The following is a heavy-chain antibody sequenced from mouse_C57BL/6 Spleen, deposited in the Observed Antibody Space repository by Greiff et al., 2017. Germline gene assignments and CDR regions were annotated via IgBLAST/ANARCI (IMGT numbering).Heavy chain of an antibody. J-gene: IGHJ3*01. V-gene: IGHV1-69*01. D-gene: IGHD1-1*01. Sequence: QVQLQQPGAELVMPGASVKLSCKASGYTFTSYWMHWVKQRPGQGLEWIGEIDPSDSYPNYNQKFKGKSTLTVDKSSSTAYMQISSLTSEDSAVYSCARKEVYGPWFAYWGHVTLVTVSA. CDR2: IDPSDSYP. CDR3: ARKEVYGPWFAY. CDR1: GYTFTSYW.